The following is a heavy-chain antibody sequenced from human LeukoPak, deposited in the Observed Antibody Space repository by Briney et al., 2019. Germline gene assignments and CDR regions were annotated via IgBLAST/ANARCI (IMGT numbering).Heavy chain of an antibody. D-gene: IGHD6-13*01. V-gene: IGHV4-59*01. CDR2: IYYSGST. Sequence: SETLSLTCTVSSGSISSYYWSWIRQPPGKGLEWIGYIYYSGSTNYNPSLKSRVTISVDTSKNQFSLKLSSVTAADTALYYCARGRGVAAAGTRFDYWGQGTLVTVSS. J-gene: IGHJ4*02. CDR1: SGSISSYY. CDR3: ARGRGVAAAGTRFDY.